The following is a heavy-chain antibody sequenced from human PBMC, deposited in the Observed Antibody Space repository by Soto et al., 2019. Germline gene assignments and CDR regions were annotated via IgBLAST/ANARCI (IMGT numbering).Heavy chain of an antibody. Sequence: PSETMSLTCTVSGGSISSGGYYWSWIRQHPGKGLEWIGYIYYSGSTYYNPSLKSRVTISVDTSKNQFSLKLSSVTAADTAVYYCARMVRGVMTLDYWGQGTLVTVSS. CDR1: GGSISSGGYY. V-gene: IGHV4-31*03. CDR2: IYYSGST. D-gene: IGHD3-10*01. CDR3: ARMVRGVMTLDY. J-gene: IGHJ4*02.